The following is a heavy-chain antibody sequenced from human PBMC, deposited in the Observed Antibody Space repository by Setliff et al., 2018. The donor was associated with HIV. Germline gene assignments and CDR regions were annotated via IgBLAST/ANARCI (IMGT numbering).Heavy chain of an antibody. D-gene: IGHD2-2*01. V-gene: IGHV4-61*02. CDR2: IYTSGST. CDR3: ARDSSSTYDY. CDR1: GGSISSGSYY. Sequence: PSETLSLTCTVSGGSISSGSYYWSWIRQPAGRGLEWIGRIYTSGSTNYNPSLKSRVTISIDMSKNQVSLKVTSVTAADTAVYYCARDSSSTYDYWGQGILVTVSS. J-gene: IGHJ4*02.